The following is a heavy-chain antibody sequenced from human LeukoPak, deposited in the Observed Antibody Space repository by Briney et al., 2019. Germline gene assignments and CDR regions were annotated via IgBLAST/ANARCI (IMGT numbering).Heavy chain of an antibody. V-gene: IGHV1-69*13. CDR3: AREHDSSGYTYDY. D-gene: IGHD3-22*01. Sequence: SVKVSCKASGGTFSSYAISWVRQAPGQGLEWMGGLIPIFGTAYYAQKLQGRVTIAADDSTSTAYMELSSLRSEDTAVSYCAREHDSSGYTYDYWGQGTLVTVSS. CDR2: LIPIFGTA. J-gene: IGHJ4*02. CDR1: GGTFSSYA.